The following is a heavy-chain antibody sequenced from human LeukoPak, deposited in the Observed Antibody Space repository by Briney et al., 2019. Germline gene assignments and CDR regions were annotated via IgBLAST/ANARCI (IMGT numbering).Heavy chain of an antibody. CDR3: ARDCSRVDTAGPFDI. D-gene: IGHD5-18*01. CDR2: IYHSGST. J-gene: IGHJ3*02. V-gene: IGHV4-38-2*02. CDR1: GYSISSGYY. Sequence: SETLSLTCTVSGYSISSGYYWGWIRQPPGKGLEWIGSIYHSGSTYYNPSLKSRVTISVDTSKNQFSLKLSSVTAADTAVYYCARDCSRVDTAGPFDIWGQGTMVTVSS.